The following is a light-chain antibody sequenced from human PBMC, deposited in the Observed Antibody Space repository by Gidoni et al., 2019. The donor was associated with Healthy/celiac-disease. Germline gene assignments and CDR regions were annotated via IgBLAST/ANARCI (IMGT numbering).Light chain of an antibody. CDR3: SSYTSSSTRMV. Sequence: QSALTQPASVSGSPGPSITISCTGTSSDVGGYNYVSWYQQHPGKAPKLMIYEVSNRPSGVSNRFSGSKSGNTASLTISGLQAEDEADYYCSSYTSSSTRMVFGGGTKLTVL. J-gene: IGLJ2*01. CDR2: EVS. V-gene: IGLV2-14*01. CDR1: SSDVGGYNY.